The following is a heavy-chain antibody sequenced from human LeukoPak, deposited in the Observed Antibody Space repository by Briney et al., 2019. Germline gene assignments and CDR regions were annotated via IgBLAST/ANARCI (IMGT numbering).Heavy chain of an antibody. J-gene: IGHJ6*02. Sequence: SETLSLTCTVSGGSISSYYWSWIRQPPGKGLEWIGYIYYSGSTNYNPSVKSRVTISVDTSKNQFSLKLSSVTAADTAVYYCARDEPTYGMDVWGQGTTVTVSS. CDR3: ARDEPTYGMDV. CDR2: IYYSGST. V-gene: IGHV4-59*01. D-gene: IGHD1-14*01. CDR1: GGSISSYY.